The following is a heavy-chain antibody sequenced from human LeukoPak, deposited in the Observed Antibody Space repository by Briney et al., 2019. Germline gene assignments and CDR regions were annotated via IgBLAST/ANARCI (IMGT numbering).Heavy chain of an antibody. CDR3: AKDSWTSIPLPYFFDF. Sequence: LGESLSLSCAASGFTFRSYAMSWVRQAPGKGLEWVSAISGSGGTSYYADSVKGRFTISRDNSKNTLYLQMNSLRAEDTAVYYCAKDSWTSIPLPYFFDFWGQGTLVTVSS. V-gene: IGHV3-23*01. D-gene: IGHD3-3*02. CDR2: ISGSGGTS. J-gene: IGHJ4*02. CDR1: GFTFRSYA.